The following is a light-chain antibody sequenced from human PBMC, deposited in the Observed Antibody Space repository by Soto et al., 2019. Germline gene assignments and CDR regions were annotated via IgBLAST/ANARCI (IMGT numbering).Light chain of an antibody. CDR3: QQYNNWPPT. J-gene: IGKJ1*01. CDR1: QSVSSN. V-gene: IGKV3-15*01. Sequence: DIEMTQSPPILSVSPGEGATLSCRASQSVSSNLAWYQQKPGQAPRLLIYGASTRATGIPARFSGSGSGTEFTLTISSLQSEDFAVYYCQQYNNWPPTFGQGTKVDIK. CDR2: GAS.